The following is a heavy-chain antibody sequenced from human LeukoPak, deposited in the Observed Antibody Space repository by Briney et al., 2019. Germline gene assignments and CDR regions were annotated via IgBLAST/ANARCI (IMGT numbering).Heavy chain of an antibody. J-gene: IGHJ4*02. CDR1: GGTFSSYD. CDR3: ARDQGHYYDSSGYHTFDY. V-gene: IGHV1-69*05. D-gene: IGHD3-22*01. CDR2: IITIFGTA. Sequence: SVKVSCKASGGTFSSYDISWVRQAPGQGLEGMGGIITIFGTANYAQKFQGRVTITTDDSTSTAYMQLSSLRSEDTAVYCCARDQGHYYDSSGYHTFDYWGQGSLVTVSS.